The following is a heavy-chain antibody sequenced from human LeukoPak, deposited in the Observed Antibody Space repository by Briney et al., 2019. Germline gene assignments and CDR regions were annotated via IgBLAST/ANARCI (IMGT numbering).Heavy chain of an antibody. CDR1: GYTLTELS. D-gene: IGHD3-3*01. V-gene: IGHV1-24*01. Sequence: ASVKVSCKVSGYTLTELSMHWVRQAPGKGLEWMGGFDPEDGETIYAQKFQGRVTMTEDTSTDTAYMELSSLRSEDTAVYYCATVFLGFLEWFFWGQGTMVTVSS. CDR2: FDPEDGET. CDR3: ATVFLGFLEWFF. J-gene: IGHJ3*01.